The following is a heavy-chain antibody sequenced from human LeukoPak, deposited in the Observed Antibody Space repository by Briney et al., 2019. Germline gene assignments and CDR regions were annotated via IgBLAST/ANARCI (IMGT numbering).Heavy chain of an antibody. D-gene: IGHD3-10*01. CDR3: ARYYVSGSFGP. CDR2: VTSSGSTI. Sequence: GGSLRLSCAASGFTFSSYEMNWVRQAPGKGLEWVSYVTSSGSTIYYADSVKGRFTISRDNAKNSLYLQMNSLRAEDTAVYYCARYYVSGSFGPWGQGTLVTVSS. V-gene: IGHV3-48*03. J-gene: IGHJ5*02. CDR1: GFTFSSYE.